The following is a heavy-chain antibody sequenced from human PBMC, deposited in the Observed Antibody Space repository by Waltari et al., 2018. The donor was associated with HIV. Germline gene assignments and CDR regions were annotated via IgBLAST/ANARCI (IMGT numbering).Heavy chain of an antibody. D-gene: IGHD3-3*01. CDR2: TYVSSKWYI. Sequence: QVQLQQSGPGLVKPSQTLSLTCAISGDSVSSNSAAWNWIRQSPRRGLEWLGRTYVSSKWYIDYAGSVKSRITIHPYTTKNHVSLQLNSVTPEDTAVYFCARGWDYDFWSGLEGGKFDPWGLGTLVTVSS. CDR1: GDSVSSNSAA. CDR3: ARGWDYDFWSGLEGGKFDP. V-gene: IGHV6-1*01. J-gene: IGHJ5*02.